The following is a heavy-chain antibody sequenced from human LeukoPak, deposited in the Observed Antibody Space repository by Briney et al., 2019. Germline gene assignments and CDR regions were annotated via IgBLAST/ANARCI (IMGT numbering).Heavy chain of an antibody. J-gene: IGHJ4*02. CDR2: IIPIFGTA. CDR3: ARGSTWIQLWLLFY. D-gene: IGHD5-18*01. V-gene: IGHV1-69*13. CDR1: GYTFTGYY. Sequence: SVKVSCKASGYTFTGYYMHWLRQAPGQGLEWMGGIIPIFGTANYAQKFQGRVTITADESTSTAYMELSSLRSEDTAVYYCARGSTWIQLWLLFYWGQGTLVTVSS.